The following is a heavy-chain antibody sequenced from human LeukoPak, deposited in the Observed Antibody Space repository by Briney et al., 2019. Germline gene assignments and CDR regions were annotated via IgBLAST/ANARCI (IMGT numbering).Heavy chain of an antibody. J-gene: IGHJ3*02. CDR2: IKQDGSEK. V-gene: IGHV3-7*01. D-gene: IGHD3-9*01. CDR1: GFTFSSYN. Sequence: GGSLRLSCAASGFTFSSYNMNWVRQAPGKGLEWVANIKQDGSEKYYVDSVKGRFTISRDNAKNSLYLQMNSLRAEDTAVYYCARDTNKAYYDILTGYSLDAFDIWGQGTMVTVSS. CDR3: ARDTNKAYYDILTGYSLDAFDI.